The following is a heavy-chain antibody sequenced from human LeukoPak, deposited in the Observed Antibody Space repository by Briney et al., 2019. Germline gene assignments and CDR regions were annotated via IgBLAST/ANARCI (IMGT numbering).Heavy chain of an antibody. J-gene: IGHJ4*02. CDR2: IYCSGIT. CDR1: GGSISSCGYY. V-gene: IGHV4-31*03. D-gene: IGHD6-19*01. Sequence: SQTLSLTCTVSGGSISSCGYYWSWIRQHPGKGLEWIGYIYCSGITNYNPSLNSRVTISVDTSKNQFSLKLSSVTAADTAVYYCARLGYSSGWYQRGYFDYWGQGTLVTVSS. CDR3: ARLGYSSGWYQRGYFDY.